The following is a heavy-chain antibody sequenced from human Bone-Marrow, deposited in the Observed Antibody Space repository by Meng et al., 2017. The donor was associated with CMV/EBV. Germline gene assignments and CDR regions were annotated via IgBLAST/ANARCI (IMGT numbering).Heavy chain of an antibody. J-gene: IGHJ4*02. CDR2: ISGSGDST. CDR1: GFTFCTYA. D-gene: IGHD2-15*01. V-gene: IGHV3-23*01. CDR3: AKDICGGRCYTPYS. Sequence: EVQLLESXXXXVXXGGSLRPSCAASGFTFCTYAMSWVRQAPGKGLEWVSVISGSGDSTYYADSVKGRFIISRDNSKNTLYLQMNSLRAEDTAVYYCAKDICGGRCYTPYSWGQGTLVTVSS.